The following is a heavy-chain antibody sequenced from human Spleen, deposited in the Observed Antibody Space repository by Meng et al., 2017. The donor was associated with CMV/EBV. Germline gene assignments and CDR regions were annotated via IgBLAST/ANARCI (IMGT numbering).Heavy chain of an antibody. CDR3: AKGRYYDSTGYVDY. CDR1: GFTFSTYY. Sequence: GGSLRLSCAASGFTFSTYYMHWVRQAPGKGPVWVSRISADGRDTTYADSVRGRFTISRDNSKNTLSLQMNSLRAEDTAVYYCAKGRYYDSTGYVDYWGQGTLVTVSS. D-gene: IGHD3-22*01. J-gene: IGHJ4*02. V-gene: IGHV3-74*01. CDR2: ISADGRDT.